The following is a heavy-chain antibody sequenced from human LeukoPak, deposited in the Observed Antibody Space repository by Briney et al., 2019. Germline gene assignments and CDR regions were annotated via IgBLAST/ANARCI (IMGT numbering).Heavy chain of an antibody. J-gene: IGHJ3*02. CDR2: ISGSGSTL. D-gene: IGHD3-22*01. Sequence: PGGSLRLSCAASGFIFSDYYMNWIRQAPGKGLEWVSYISGSGSTLYYADSVKGRFTISRDNAKNSLYLQMSSLRADDTAVYYCASSTTKYYYESTGYPTGAFNIWGQGTMVTVSS. V-gene: IGHV3-11*04. CDR3: ASSTTKYYYESTGYPTGAFNI. CDR1: GFIFSDYY.